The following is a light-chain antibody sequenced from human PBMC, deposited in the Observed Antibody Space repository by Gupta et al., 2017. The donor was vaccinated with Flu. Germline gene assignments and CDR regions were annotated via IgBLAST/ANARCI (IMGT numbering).Light chain of an antibody. CDR1: ALPKQY. V-gene: IGLV3-25*02. Sequence: SYELTQPPSVSVSPGQTARITCPGDALPKQYACWYQPKPGQALFLVIYKDSGRPAGIPGRFSGFSSGTTVTLTISGGQAEEEADYYCHSSDSNTYVIFGGGTKLTVL. CDR2: KDS. CDR3: HSSDSNTYVI. J-gene: IGLJ2*01.